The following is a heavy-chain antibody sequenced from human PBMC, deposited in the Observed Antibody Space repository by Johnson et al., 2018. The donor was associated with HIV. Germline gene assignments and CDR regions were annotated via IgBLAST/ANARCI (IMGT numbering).Heavy chain of an antibody. CDR3: AKGPIGPLDDAFHI. V-gene: IGHV3-33*06. CDR2: IWYDGNNK. CDR1: GFTFSSYG. J-gene: IGHJ3*02. Sequence: QVQLVESGGGVVQPGRSLRLSCAASGFTFSSYGMHWVRQAPGKGLEWVAVIWYDGNNKYYADYVKGRFTISRDNSKNTLYLQMNSLRAEDTAVYYCAKGPIGPLDDAFHIWGQGTMVTVSS. D-gene: IGHD1-1*01.